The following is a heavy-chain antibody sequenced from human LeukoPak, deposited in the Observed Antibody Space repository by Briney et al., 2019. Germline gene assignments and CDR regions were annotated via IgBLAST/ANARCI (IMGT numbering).Heavy chain of an antibody. CDR1: GYTSANYA. V-gene: IGHV7-4-1*02. CDR2: IDADTGNP. CDR3: AMNTWDY. J-gene: IGHJ4*02. Sequence: ASVKVSCKASGYTSANYAINWVRQAPGQGLKWMGWIDADTGNPTYVQAFTERFVFSLDTSVSTAYLQITGLKAEDTAVYYCAMNTWDYWGQGTLVTVSS. D-gene: IGHD2/OR15-2a*01.